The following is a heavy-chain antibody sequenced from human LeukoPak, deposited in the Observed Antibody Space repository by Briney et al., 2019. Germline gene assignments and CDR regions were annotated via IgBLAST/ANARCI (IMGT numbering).Heavy chain of an antibody. Sequence: QPGGSLRLSCAASGFSFSSYAMTWARQAPVKGLEWVSAISGSGGSTYYADSVKGRFTISRDNSKNTLYLQMNSLRAEDTAVYYCAKWSIYYDSSGSHNREFDYWGQGTLVTVSS. CDR3: AKWSIYYDSSGSHNREFDY. CDR1: GFSFSSYA. CDR2: ISGSGGST. J-gene: IGHJ4*02. D-gene: IGHD3-22*01. V-gene: IGHV3-23*01.